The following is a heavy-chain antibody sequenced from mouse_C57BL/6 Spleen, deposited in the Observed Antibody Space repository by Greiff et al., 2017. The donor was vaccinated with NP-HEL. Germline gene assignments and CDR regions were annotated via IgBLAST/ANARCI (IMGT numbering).Heavy chain of an antibody. CDR1: GYTFTSYW. Sequence: QVQLQQPGAELVMPGASVKLSCKASGYTFTSYWMHWVKQRPGQGLEWIGELDPSDSYTNYNQKFKGKSTLPVDKSSSTAYMQLSSLTSEDSAVYYCARSGSNYSFYAMDYWGQGTSVTVSS. J-gene: IGHJ4*01. D-gene: IGHD2-5*01. CDR3: ARSGSNYSFYAMDY. V-gene: IGHV1-69*01. CDR2: LDPSDSYT.